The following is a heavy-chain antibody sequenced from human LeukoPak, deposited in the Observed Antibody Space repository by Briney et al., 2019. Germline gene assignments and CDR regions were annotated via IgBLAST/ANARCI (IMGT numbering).Heavy chain of an antibody. CDR1: VWRLNTYW. CDR2: IRSDGSKS. V-gene: IGHV3-74*01. J-gene: IGHJ4*02. CDR3: VRREGGGSNGWFYFDY. Sequence: GWALTLSCVASVWRLNTYWLHWLRQAPGEGLAGVSLIRSDGSKSLYADSVKGRFTISRDNAKNTLYLQMSSLSAEDTAMYYCVRREGGGSNGWFYFDYWGQGTPVRVSS. D-gene: IGHD6-13*01.